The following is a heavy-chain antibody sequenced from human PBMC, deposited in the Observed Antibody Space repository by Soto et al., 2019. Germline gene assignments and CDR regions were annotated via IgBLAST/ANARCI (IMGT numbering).Heavy chain of an antibody. D-gene: IGHD6-19*01. Sequence: PSETLSLTCTVSGGSISNAAYSWSWIRQPPGKGLEWIGYIYPSGMPFYNPSLKSRITISVDTSNNQFSLKLTSVTAADTAVYYCARVHVMVVAGSTFDYWGHGTLVTVSS. J-gene: IGHJ4*01. V-gene: IGHV4-30-2*01. CDR2: IYPSGMP. CDR3: ARVHVMVVAGSTFDY. CDR1: GGSISNAAYS.